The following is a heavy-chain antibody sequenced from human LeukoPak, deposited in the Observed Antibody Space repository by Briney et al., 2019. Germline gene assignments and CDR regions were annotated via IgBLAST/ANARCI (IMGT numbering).Heavy chain of an antibody. V-gene: IGHV4-61*01. CDR1: GGSVNSGSYY. Sequence: KPSETLSLTCTVSGGSVNSGSYYWNWIRQPPGKGLEWIGYIYYSGSTNYNPSLKSRVTISVDTSKNQFSLKLSSVTAADTAVYYCARGRYYGDYIDYWGQGTLVTVSS. J-gene: IGHJ4*02. CDR2: IYYSGST. CDR3: ARGRYYGDYIDY. D-gene: IGHD4-17*01.